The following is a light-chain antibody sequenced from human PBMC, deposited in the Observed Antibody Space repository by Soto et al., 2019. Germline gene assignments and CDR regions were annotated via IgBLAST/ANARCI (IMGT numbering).Light chain of an antibody. Sequence: DIQMTQSPSSLSASVGDRVTIYCRASQAISNYVAWFKQKPGEAPKSLMFATSTLQSGVPSRFRGSGSQTDFTLTITNVQPEDFATYFCQQYHSLPFTFGPGT. V-gene: IGKV1-16*01. CDR3: QQYHSLPFT. CDR2: ATS. CDR1: QAISNY. J-gene: IGKJ3*01.